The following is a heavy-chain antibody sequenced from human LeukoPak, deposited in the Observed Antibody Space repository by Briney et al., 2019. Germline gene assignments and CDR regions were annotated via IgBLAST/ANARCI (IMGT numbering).Heavy chain of an antibody. Sequence: SETLSLTCTVSGGSISSGSYYWSWIRQPAGKGLEWIGRIYTSGTTNYSPSLKSRVTISVDTSKNQFSLKLSSVTAADTAMYYCAGAFDYWGQGTLVTVSS. J-gene: IGHJ4*02. CDR1: GGSISSGSYY. CDR2: IYTSGTT. V-gene: IGHV4-61*02. CDR3: AGAFDY.